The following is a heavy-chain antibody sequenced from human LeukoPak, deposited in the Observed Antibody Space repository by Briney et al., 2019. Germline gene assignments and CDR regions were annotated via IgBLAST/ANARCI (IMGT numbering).Heavy chain of an antibody. Sequence: GGSLRLSCAASGFTFSTDDMNWIRQAPGKGLEWVSYISISGYSIYYADSVNGRFTISRDNANKSLYLQMNSLRAEDTAVYYCAREGSSYAPSQPFYFDSWAQGTLVTVSS. D-gene: IGHD3-10*01. CDR1: GFTFSTDD. CDR2: ISISGYSI. J-gene: IGHJ4*02. CDR3: AREGSSYAPSQPFYFDS. V-gene: IGHV3-48*03.